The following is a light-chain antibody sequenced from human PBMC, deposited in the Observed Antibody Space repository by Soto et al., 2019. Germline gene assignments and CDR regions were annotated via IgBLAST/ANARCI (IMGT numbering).Light chain of an antibody. J-gene: IGKJ2*01. CDR2: WAS. CDR3: QQYYGSPFT. Sequence: DIVMTQSPDSLAVSLGERATINCKSSQTVLYSSNNKNYLAWYQQKPGQPPNLLIYWASTRESGVPDRFSGSGSGTDFTLTISSLQAEDVAVYYCQQYYGSPFTFGQGTKLEI. V-gene: IGKV4-1*01. CDR1: QTVLYSSNNKNY.